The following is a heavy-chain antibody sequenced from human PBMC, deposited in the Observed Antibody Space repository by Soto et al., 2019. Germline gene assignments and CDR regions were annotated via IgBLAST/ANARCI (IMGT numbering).Heavy chain of an antibody. CDR1: GGSINSGGYC. V-gene: IGHV4-31*03. CDR3: PGGILV. Sequence: QVQLQESGPGLVKPSQTLSLTCTVSGGSINSGGYCWSWIRQHPGKGLDWIGCISYAGSSSYNPSLKSRVTVSVDTSKNQFSLKLTSVTAADTAVYYCPGGILVWGQGALITVSS. D-gene: IGHD5-18*01. J-gene: IGHJ4*02. CDR2: ISYAGSS.